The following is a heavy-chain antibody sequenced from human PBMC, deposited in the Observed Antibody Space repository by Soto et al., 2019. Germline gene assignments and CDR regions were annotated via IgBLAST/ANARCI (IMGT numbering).Heavy chain of an antibody. Sequence: PSETLSLTCTVSGDSISSGYFYWAWIRQHPGKSLEWIGFIYYTGSAYYIPSLKSRVSISVDTSKDQFSLKKSSVTAADTAVYFCARDKYDSSGYYLYDAFEIWGQGTMVTVSS. CDR2: IYYTGSA. J-gene: IGHJ3*02. CDR3: ARDKYDSSGYYLYDAFEI. V-gene: IGHV4-31*03. D-gene: IGHD3-22*01. CDR1: GDSISSGYFY.